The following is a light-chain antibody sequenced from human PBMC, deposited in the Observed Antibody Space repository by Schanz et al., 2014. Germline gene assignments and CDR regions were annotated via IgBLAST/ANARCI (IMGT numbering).Light chain of an antibody. J-gene: IGLJ3*02. CDR1: SSDVGSYKL. CDR2: EGS. V-gene: IGLV2-23*01. CDR3: CSYAGSTTYWL. Sequence: QSALTQPASVSGSPGQSITISCTGTSSDVGSYKLVSWYQQYPGKAPKLMIYEGSKRPSGVSNRFSGSKSGNTASLTISGLQAEDEADYYCCSYAGSTTYWLFGGGTKLTVL.